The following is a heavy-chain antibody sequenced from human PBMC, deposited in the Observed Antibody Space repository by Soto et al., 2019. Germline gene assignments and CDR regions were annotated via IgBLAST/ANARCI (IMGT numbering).Heavy chain of an antibody. CDR1: GFTFSSYG. CDR3: ATTGPY. CDR2: IWFDGSNK. J-gene: IGHJ4*02. V-gene: IGHV3-33*01. Sequence: QVQLVESGGGVVQPRRSRRLSCAASGFTFSSYGMHWVRQAPGKGLEWVAVIWFDGSNKFYADSVTGRFTISGDNSKNTVSLQMNSRRDEDSAAYYCATTGPYWGQGTLVTVSS.